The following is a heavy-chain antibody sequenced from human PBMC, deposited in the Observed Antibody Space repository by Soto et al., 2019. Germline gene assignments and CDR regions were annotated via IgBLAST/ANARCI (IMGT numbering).Heavy chain of an antibody. J-gene: IGHJ4*02. Sequence: ASVKVSCKASGYTFTSYGISWVRQAPGQGLEWMGWISAYNGNTNYAQKLQGRDTMTTDTSTSTAYMELRSLRSDDTAVYYCARGSPILVVPAAIRGEFDYWGRGTLVTVSS. D-gene: IGHD2-2*02. CDR3: ARGSPILVVPAAIRGEFDY. V-gene: IGHV1-18*01. CDR2: ISAYNGNT. CDR1: GYTFTSYG.